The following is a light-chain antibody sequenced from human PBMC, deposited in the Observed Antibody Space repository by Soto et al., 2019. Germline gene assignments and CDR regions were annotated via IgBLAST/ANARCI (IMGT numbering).Light chain of an antibody. Sequence: EIVVTQSPGTLSLSPGERATLSCRASQSVSSSYLAWYQQKPGQAPRLLIYGASSRATGIPDRFSGSGSGTDFTLTISRLELEDFAVYYCQQYGGSWTFGQGTKVEIK. J-gene: IGKJ1*01. CDR2: GAS. V-gene: IGKV3-20*01. CDR3: QQYGGSWT. CDR1: QSVSSSY.